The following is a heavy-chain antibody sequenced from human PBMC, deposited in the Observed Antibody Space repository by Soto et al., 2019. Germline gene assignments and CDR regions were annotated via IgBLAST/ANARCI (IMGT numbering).Heavy chain of an antibody. D-gene: IGHD2-2*02. J-gene: IGHJ4*02. CDR1: GFTFSSYA. Sequence: GGSLRLSCAASGFTFSSYAMHWVRQAPGKGLEWVAVISYDGSNKYYADSVKGRFTISRDNSKNTLYLQMNSLRAEDTAVYYCATIPDYFDYWGQGTLVTVSS. CDR3: ATIPDYFDY. V-gene: IGHV3-30-3*01. CDR2: ISYDGSNK.